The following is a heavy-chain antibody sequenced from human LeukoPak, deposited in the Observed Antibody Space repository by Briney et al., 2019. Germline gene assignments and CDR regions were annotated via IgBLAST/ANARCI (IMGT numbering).Heavy chain of an antibody. CDR1: GFTFSDYP. V-gene: IGHV3-72*01. Sequence: GGSLRLSCGVSGFTFSDYPVDWVRQAPGKGPEWVARIRDKSNGYTKEYAASVRNRFIISRDDSKNSLYFQLNSLKSEDTAVYYCARRGPDRALDYWGQGTMVTVSS. J-gene: IGHJ4*02. CDR3: ARRGPDRALDY. CDR2: IRDKSNGYTK. D-gene: IGHD1-26*01.